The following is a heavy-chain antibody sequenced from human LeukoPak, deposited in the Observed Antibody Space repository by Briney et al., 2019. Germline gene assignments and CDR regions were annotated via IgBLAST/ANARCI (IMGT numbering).Heavy chain of an antibody. CDR2: IIPILGIA. CDR1: GYTFTGYY. J-gene: IGHJ4*02. D-gene: IGHD6-19*01. CDR3: ARDFAAVAGGDY. V-gene: IGHV1-69*04. Sequence: EASVKVSCKASGYTFTGYYMHWVRQAPGQGLEWMGRIIPILGIANYAQKFQGRVTITADKSTSTAYMELSSLRSEDTAVYYCARDFAAVAGGDYWGQGTLVTVSS.